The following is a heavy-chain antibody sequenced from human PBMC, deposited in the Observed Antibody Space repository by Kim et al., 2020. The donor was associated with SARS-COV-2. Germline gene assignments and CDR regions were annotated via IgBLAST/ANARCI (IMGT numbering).Heavy chain of an antibody. CDR2: ISGSGTNT. V-gene: IGHV3-23*01. CDR1: GFTFITYA. CDR3: AKGITTTGTFRYYYYGMDV. J-gene: IGHJ6*02. Sequence: GGSLRLSCAASGFTFITYAMSWVRQAPGKGLEWVSAISGSGTNTYYADSVKGRFTISRDNSKNNLYLQMTSLRAEDTAIYYCAKGITTTGTFRYYYYGMDVWGQVTTVTVSS. D-gene: IGHD1-1*01.